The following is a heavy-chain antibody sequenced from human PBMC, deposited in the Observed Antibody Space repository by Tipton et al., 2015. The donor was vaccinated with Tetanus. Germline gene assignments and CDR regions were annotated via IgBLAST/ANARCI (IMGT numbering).Heavy chain of an antibody. J-gene: IGHJ4*02. Sequence: QSGAEVKQPGASVKVSCKASGYSFISHDIFWVRQATGQGLEWLGWMSPNSGNTGYVQNFQGRVTMTRNTSISTAYMELSSLRSEDTAVYYCAAPLFRSAAGKAYWGQGTLLTVSS. CDR2: MSPNSGNT. D-gene: IGHD6-13*01. CDR3: AAPLFRSAAGKAY. V-gene: IGHV1-8*01. CDR1: GYSFISHD.